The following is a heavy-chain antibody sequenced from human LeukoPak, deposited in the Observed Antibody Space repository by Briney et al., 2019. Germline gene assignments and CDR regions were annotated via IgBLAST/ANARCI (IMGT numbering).Heavy chain of an antibody. CDR1: GFTFSDYY. CDR3: ARVHPWLVRYYYYYMDV. V-gene: IGHV3-11*01. Sequence: GGSLRLSCAASGFTFSDYYMSWIRQAPGKGLEWVSYISSSGSTIYYADSVKGRFTISRDNAKNSLYLQMNSLRAEDTAVYYCARVHPWLVRYYYYYMDVWGKGTTVTISS. J-gene: IGHJ6*03. D-gene: IGHD6-19*01. CDR2: ISSSGSTI.